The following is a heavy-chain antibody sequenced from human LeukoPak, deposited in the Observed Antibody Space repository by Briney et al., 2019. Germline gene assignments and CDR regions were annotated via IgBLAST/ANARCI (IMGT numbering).Heavy chain of an antibody. CDR1: GGSISSGSYY. J-gene: IGHJ4*02. CDR2: IYTSGST. CDR3: ARMVGATTAFDY. Sequence: PSETLSLTCTVSGGSISSGSYYWSWIRRPAGKGLEWIGRIYTSGSTNYNPSLKSRVTISVDTSKNQCSLQLSSVTAADTAVYYCARMVGATTAFDYWGQGTLVTVSS. D-gene: IGHD1-26*01. V-gene: IGHV4-61*02.